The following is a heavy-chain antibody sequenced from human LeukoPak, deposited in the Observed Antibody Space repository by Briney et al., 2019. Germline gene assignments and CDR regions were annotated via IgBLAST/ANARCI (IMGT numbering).Heavy chain of an antibody. D-gene: IGHD2-2*01. Sequence: SVKVSCKASGGTFSSYAISWVRQAPGQGLEWMGGIIPIFGTANYAQKFQGRVTITTDESTSTAYMELSSLRSEDTAVYYCARGLVVVPAAMFYYYMDVWVKGTTVTVSS. CDR2: IIPIFGTA. CDR1: GGTFSSYA. CDR3: ARGLVVVPAAMFYYYMDV. V-gene: IGHV1-69*05. J-gene: IGHJ6*03.